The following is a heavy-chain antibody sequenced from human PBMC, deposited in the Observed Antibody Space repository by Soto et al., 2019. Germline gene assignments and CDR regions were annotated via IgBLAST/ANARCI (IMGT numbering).Heavy chain of an antibody. CDR1: VFTFANYA. CDR3: AKDPNPFQLLWRPDWFDP. Sequence: GGSLRLSCTASVFTFANYAMHWVRQAPGKGLEWVSRVSAGGDNTYYADSVKGRFTISRDNSKNTLYLQMNSLRAEDTAVYYYAKDPNPFQLLWRPDWFDPWGQGTLVTVSS. D-gene: IGHD3-10*01. V-gene: IGHV3-23*01. J-gene: IGHJ5*02. CDR2: VSAGGDNT.